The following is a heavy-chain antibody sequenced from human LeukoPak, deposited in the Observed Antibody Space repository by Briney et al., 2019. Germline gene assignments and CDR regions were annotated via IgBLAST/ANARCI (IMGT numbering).Heavy chain of an antibody. CDR3: ARDDSSGYGIEN. Sequence: GGSLRLSCAPSGFTFSSYSMHWVRQAPGKGQEWGSYISSRSGLIQCADSVKGRFTISRDNAKNSLYLQMNSLRDEDTAVYYCARDDSSGYGIENWGQGILVTVSS. J-gene: IGHJ4*02. CDR1: GFTFSSYS. CDR2: ISSRSGLI. D-gene: IGHD3-22*01. V-gene: IGHV3-48*02.